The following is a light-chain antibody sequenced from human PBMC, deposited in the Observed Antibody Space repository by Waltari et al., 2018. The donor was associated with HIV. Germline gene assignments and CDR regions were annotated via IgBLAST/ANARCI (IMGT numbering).Light chain of an antibody. CDR1: SSDVGAYDF. CDR2: EVS. J-gene: IGLJ2*01. CDR3: SSFTTSNSLL. Sequence: QSALTQPASVSGSPGQSITVSCTGTSSDVGAYDFVSWYQQTPGIAPKLVIYEVSNRPSGLSYRFSGSKSGNTASLTISGLQTEDEADYYCSSFTTSNSLLFGGGAKVTVL. V-gene: IGLV2-14*01.